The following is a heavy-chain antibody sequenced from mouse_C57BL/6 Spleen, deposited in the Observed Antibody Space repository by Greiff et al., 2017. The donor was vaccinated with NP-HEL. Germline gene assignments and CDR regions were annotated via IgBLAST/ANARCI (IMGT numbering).Heavy chain of an antibody. CDR2: IYPSDSET. D-gene: IGHD4-1*01. Sequence: QVQLQQPGAELVRPGSSVKLSCKASGYTFTSYWMDWVKQRPGQGLEWIGNIYPSDSETHYNQKFKDKATLTVDKSSSTAYMQLSSLTSEDSAVYYCAREGPNFYYFDYWGQGTTLTVSS. J-gene: IGHJ2*01. CDR3: AREGPNFYYFDY. V-gene: IGHV1-61*01. CDR1: GYTFTSYW.